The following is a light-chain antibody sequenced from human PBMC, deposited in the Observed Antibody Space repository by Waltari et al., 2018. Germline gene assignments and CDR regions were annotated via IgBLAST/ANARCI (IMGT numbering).Light chain of an antibody. V-gene: IGLV2-23*02. J-gene: IGLJ2*01. CDR1: SRDVGGYNL. Sequence: QSALTQPASVSGSPGQSITISCTGSSRDVGGYNLVSWYQQHPGKAPKLLIYEVIKRPSGGSVRFSGSRSGNTASLTISGLQAEDEADYYCCSYIGRALFGGGTKRTVL. CDR3: CSYIGRAL. CDR2: EVI.